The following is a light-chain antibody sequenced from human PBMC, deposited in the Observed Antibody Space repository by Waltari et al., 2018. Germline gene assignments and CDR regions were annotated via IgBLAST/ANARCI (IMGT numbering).Light chain of an antibody. CDR3: SSYRSSSTLGV. Sequence: QSALTQPASVSGSPGQSITLSCTGTSSDVGGYDFVSWYQHPPGNAPKLIIYEVSHRPSGVSNRFSGSKSGNTASLTISGLQAEDEANYYCSSYRSSSTLGVFGGGTKLTVL. J-gene: IGLJ3*02. CDR2: EVS. V-gene: IGLV2-14*01. CDR1: SSDVGGYDF.